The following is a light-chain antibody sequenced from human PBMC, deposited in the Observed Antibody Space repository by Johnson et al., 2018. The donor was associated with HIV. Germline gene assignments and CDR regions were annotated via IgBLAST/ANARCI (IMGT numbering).Light chain of an antibody. V-gene: IGLV1-51*02. Sequence: SVLTQPPSVSAAPGPKVTISCSGSSSNIGNNYVSWYQQLPGTAPKLLIYENNKRPSGIPDRFSGSKSGTSATLGITGLQTGDEADYYCGTWDSSLSAGYVFGTGTKVTVL. J-gene: IGLJ1*01. CDR3: GTWDSSLSAGYV. CDR2: ENN. CDR1: SSNIGNNY.